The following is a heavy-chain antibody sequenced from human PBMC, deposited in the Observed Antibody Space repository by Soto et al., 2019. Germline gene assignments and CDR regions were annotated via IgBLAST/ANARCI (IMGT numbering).Heavy chain of an antibody. D-gene: IGHD2-15*01. CDR3: TTDSRIYYYYYMDV. J-gene: IGHJ6*03. V-gene: IGHV3-15*01. CDR1: GFTFSNAW. CDR2: IKSKTDGGTT. Sequence: GGSLRLSCAASGFTFSNAWMSWVRQAPGKGLEWVGRIKSKTDGGTTDYAAPVKGRFTISRDDSKNTLYLQMNSLKTEDTAVYYCTTDSRIYYYYYMDVWGKGTTVTVSS.